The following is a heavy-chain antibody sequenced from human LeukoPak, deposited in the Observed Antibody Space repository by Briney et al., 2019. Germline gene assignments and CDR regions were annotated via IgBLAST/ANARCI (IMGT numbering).Heavy chain of an antibody. Sequence: SETLSLTCSISDGSISSYYWNWIRQSPGKGLEWIGHIHYGGSTHYNPSLQSRVSISIDTSKNHFSLKLRSVTAVDTAVYYCARWGHFDTSGYFVVDYWGQGTLVTFSS. D-gene: IGHD3-22*01. CDR3: ARWGHFDTSGYFVVDY. V-gene: IGHV4-59*01. CDR2: IHYGGST. CDR1: DGSISSYY. J-gene: IGHJ4*02.